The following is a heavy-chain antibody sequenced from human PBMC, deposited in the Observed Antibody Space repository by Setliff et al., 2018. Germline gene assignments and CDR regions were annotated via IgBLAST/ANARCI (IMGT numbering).Heavy chain of an antibody. CDR3: AKDRMATTPRAYFDY. J-gene: IGHJ4*02. D-gene: IGHD1-1*01. V-gene: IGHV3-7*01. CDR1: GFTFSSYW. Sequence: GGSLRLSCAASGFTFSSYWMSWVRQAPGKGLEWVANIKQDGSNKYYADSVKGRFTISRDNSKNTLYLQMNSLRAEDTAVYYCAKDRMATTPRAYFDYWGQGALVTVSS. CDR2: IKQDGSNK.